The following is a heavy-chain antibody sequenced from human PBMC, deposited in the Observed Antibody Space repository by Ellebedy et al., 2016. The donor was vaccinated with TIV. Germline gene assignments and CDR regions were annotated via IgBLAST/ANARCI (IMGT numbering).Heavy chain of an antibody. CDR3: ANIWYGRSVDPFDI. D-gene: IGHD1-14*01. CDR1: GFTFSSYA. J-gene: IGHJ3*02. V-gene: IGHV3-23*01. CDR2: ITGNGADP. Sequence: GESLKISXVVSGFTFSSYAMSWVRQAPGKGPEWVSGITGNGADPYYADSVKGRFTISRDNSRNMVYLQMNGLRAEDTAVYYCANIWYGRSVDPFDIWGQGTMVTVSS.